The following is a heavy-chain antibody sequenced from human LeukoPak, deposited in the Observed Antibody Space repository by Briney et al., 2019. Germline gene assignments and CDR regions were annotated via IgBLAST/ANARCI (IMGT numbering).Heavy chain of an antibody. CDR2: IYYSGST. CDR3: ARAPVGSGSYYRGYYFDY. CDR1: GGSISSGDYY. Sequence: PSETLSLTCTVPGGSISSGDYYWSWIRQPPGKGLEWIGYIYYSGSTYYNPSLKSRVTISVDTSKNQFSLKLSSVTAADTAVYYCARAPVGSGSYYRGYYFDYWGQGTLVTVSS. V-gene: IGHV4-30-4*08. D-gene: IGHD3-10*01. J-gene: IGHJ4*02.